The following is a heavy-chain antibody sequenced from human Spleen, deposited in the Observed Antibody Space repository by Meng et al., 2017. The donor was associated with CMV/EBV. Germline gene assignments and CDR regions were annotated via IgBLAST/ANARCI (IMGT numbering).Heavy chain of an antibody. D-gene: IGHD2-21*02. CDR1: YC. J-gene: IGHJ6*02. CDR3: ARRAYCRGDCTVNPYYYNAMDV. Sequence: YCIVWVRQMPGRGLGWVAFICPNSDMKYSPSLQGPISFSADKPTGTAYLQWSSLKPSDTAMYYCARRAYCRGDCTVNPYYYNAMDVWGQGTTVTVSS. CDR2: ICPNSDM. V-gene: IGHV5-51*04.